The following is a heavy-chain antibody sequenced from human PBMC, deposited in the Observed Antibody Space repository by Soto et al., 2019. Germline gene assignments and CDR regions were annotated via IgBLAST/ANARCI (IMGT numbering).Heavy chain of an antibody. D-gene: IGHD2-21*02. J-gene: IGHJ3*02. CDR2: IHNSGNT. V-gene: IGHV4-59*01. CDR1: GGSISNYY. Sequence: PSETLSLTCTVPGGSISNYYRTWIRQFPGKRLEWIAHIHNSGNTNSNPSLKSRVTISMDTSKNQISLRLTSVTAADTAMYYCARLQYTVVTPIDMWGQGTMVTVS. CDR3: ARLQYTVVTPIDM.